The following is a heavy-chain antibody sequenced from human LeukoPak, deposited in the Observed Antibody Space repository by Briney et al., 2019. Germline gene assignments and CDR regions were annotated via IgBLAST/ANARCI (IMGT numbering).Heavy chain of an antibody. CDR1: GFTFSDYY. V-gene: IGHV3-11*06. J-gene: IGHJ4*02. CDR2: ISGGSSYT. CDR3: ARPTYSGSYYWFDY. D-gene: IGHD1-26*01. Sequence: AGGSLRLSCAASGFTFSDYYMTWFRQAPGKGLEWVSYISGGSSYTNFADSVKGRFTISRDNSKNTLYLQMNSLRAEDTAVYYCARPTYSGSYYWFDYWGQGTLVTVSS.